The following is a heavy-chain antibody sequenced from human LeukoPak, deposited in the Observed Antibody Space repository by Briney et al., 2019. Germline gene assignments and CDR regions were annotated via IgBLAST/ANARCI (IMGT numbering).Heavy chain of an antibody. D-gene: IGHD5-18*01. Sequence: GASVKVSCKASGGTFISYAISWVRQAPGQGLEWMGGIIPIFGTANYAQKFQGRVTITTDESTSTAYMELSSLRSEDTAVYYCARSPQYSPTYFDYWGQGTLVTVSS. V-gene: IGHV1-69*05. CDR1: GGTFISYA. CDR3: ARSPQYSPTYFDY. CDR2: IIPIFGTA. J-gene: IGHJ4*02.